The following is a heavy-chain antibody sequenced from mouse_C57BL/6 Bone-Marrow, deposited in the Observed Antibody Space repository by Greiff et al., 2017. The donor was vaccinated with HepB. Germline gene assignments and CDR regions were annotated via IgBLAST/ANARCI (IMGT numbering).Heavy chain of an antibody. CDR1: GYTFTTYP. V-gene: IGHV1-47*01. CDR2: FHPYNDDT. CDR3: ARGDSSDYYYAMDY. D-gene: IGHD3-2*02. J-gene: IGHJ4*01. Sequence: VQLQESGAELVKPGASVKMSCKASGYTFTTYPIEWVKQNPGKSLEWIGNFHPYNDDTKYNEKFKGKATLTVDKSSSTVYLELSRLTSDDSAVYYCARGDSSDYYYAMDYWGQGTSVTVAS.